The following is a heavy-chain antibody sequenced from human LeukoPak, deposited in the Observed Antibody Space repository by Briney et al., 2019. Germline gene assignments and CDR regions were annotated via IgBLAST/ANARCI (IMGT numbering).Heavy chain of an antibody. D-gene: IGHD6-19*01. CDR1: GFTFDDYA. V-gene: IGHV3-9*03. CDR2: ISWNSGSI. Sequence: PGRSLRLSCAASGFTFDDYAMHWVRHAPGKGLEWVSGISWNSGSIGYADSVKGRFTISRDNAKNSLYLQMNSLRAEDMALYYCAKGRGVAVAGTFDYWGQGTLVTVSS. J-gene: IGHJ4*02. CDR3: AKGRGVAVAGTFDY.